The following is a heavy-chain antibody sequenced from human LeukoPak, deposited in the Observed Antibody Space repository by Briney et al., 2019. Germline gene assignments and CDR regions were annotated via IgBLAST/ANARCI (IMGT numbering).Heavy chain of an antibody. CDR2: ISGSGGST. CDR3: AKERDIVVVVAGVGGY. J-gene: IGHJ4*02. Sequence: GGSLRLSCAASGFTFSSYAMSWVRQAPGKGLEWVSAISGSGGSTYYADSVKGRFTISRDNSKNTLYLQMNSLRAEDTAVYYCAKERDIVVVVAGVGGYWGQGTLVTVSS. CDR1: GFTFSSYA. V-gene: IGHV3-23*01. D-gene: IGHD2-15*01.